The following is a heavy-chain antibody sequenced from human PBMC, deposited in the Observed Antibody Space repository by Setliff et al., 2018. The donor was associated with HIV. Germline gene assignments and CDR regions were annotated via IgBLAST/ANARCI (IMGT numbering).Heavy chain of an antibody. V-gene: IGHV1-3*01. Sequence: ASVKVSCKASGYTFTSFAMHWVRQAPGQRLEWMGWINVGNGDTKYSQKFQGRVTLTRNTSLTTAYMELSSLRSDDTAVYYCARSGWPYYYYYYAMDVWGQGTTVTVSS. J-gene: IGHJ6*02. CDR1: GYTFTSFA. CDR2: INVGNGDT. D-gene: IGHD6-19*01. CDR3: ARSGWPYYYYYYAMDV.